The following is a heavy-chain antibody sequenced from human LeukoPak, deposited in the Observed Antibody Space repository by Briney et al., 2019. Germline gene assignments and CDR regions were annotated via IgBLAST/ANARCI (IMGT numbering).Heavy chain of an antibody. CDR1: GYTFTSYG. CDR2: IIPIFGTA. D-gene: IGHD3-10*01. CDR3: ARVYGSGSYYFWFDP. V-gene: IGHV1-69*06. J-gene: IGHJ5*02. Sequence: GASVKVSCKASGYTFTSYGISWVRQAPGQGLEWMGGIIPIFGTANYAQKFQGRVTITADKSTSTAHMELSSLRSEDTAVYYCARVYGSGSYYFWFDPWGQGTLVTVSS.